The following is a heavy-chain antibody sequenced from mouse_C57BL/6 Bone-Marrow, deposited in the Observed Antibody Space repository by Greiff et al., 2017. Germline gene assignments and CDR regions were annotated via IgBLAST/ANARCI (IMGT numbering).Heavy chain of an antibody. CDR3: ATNYWYFDV. Sequence: EVQLQQSGAELVRPGASVKLSCTASGFNIKDYYMHWVKQRPEQGLEWIGRIDPEDGDTDYAPKFPGKATLTVDTSSNTAYLQLSSLTSEDTAVXYSATNYWYFDVWGTGTTVTVSS. J-gene: IGHJ1*03. CDR1: GFNIKDYY. CDR2: IDPEDGDT. V-gene: IGHV14-1*01.